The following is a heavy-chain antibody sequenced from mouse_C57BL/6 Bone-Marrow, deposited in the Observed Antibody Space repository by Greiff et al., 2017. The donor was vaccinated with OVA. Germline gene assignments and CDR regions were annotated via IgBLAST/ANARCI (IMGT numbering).Heavy chain of an antibody. CDR1: GFTFSNYW. Sequence: EVQLVESGGGLVQPGGSMKLSCVASGFTFSNYWMNWVRQSPEKGLEWVAQIRLKSDNYATHYAESVKGRFTISRDDSKSSVYLQMNNLRAEDTGIYYCTSSLGRDYAMDYWGQGTSVTVSS. V-gene: IGHV6-3*01. J-gene: IGHJ4*01. CDR2: IRLKSDNYAT. CDR3: TSSLGRDYAMDY.